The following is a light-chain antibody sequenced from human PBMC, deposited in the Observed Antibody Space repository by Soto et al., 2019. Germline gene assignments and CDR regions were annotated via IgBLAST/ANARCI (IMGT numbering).Light chain of an antibody. CDR2: EGS. CDR3: SSYTTSNTRQIV. CDR1: NRDVVSYNL. V-gene: IGLV2-14*02. Sequence: QSALTQPASVSGSPGQPITISCTGTNRDVVSYNLVSWYQQHPGKAPKLMIYEGSKRPSGVSNRFSGPKSGNTASLTISGLLPEDEADYHCSSYTTSNTRQIVFGTGTKVTVL. J-gene: IGLJ1*01.